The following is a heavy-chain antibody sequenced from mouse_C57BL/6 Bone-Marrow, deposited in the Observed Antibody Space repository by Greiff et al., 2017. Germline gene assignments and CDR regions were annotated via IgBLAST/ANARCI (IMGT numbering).Heavy chain of an antibody. CDR2: ISSGSSTI. CDR3: ARGGYGSTDYYAMDY. D-gene: IGHD1-1*01. CDR1: GFTFSDYG. Sequence: EVMLVESGGGLVKPGGSLKLSCAASGFTFSDYGMHWVRQAPEKGLEWVAYISSGSSTIYYADTVKGRFTISRDNAKNTLFLQMTSLRSEDTAMYYCARGGYGSTDYYAMDYWGQGTSVTVSS. J-gene: IGHJ4*01. V-gene: IGHV5-17*01.